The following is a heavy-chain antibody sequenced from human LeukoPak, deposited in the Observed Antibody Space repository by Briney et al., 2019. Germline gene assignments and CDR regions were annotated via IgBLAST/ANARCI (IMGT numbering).Heavy chain of an antibody. CDR3: AREGDILPGPSAYFDY. CDR1: GGSISSGGYY. V-gene: IGHV4-31*03. D-gene: IGHD3-9*01. Sequence: SQTLSLTCTVSGGSISSGGYYWSWSRQHPGKGLEWIGDSYYSGSTYYNASLKSRVTISVDTSKTQFSPKLSSVTAADTAVYYCAREGDILPGPSAYFDYWGQGTLVTVSS. CDR2: SYYSGST. J-gene: IGHJ4*02.